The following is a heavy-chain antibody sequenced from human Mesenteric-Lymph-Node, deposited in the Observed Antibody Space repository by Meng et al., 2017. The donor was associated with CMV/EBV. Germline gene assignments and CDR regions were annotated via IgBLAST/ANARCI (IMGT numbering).Heavy chain of an antibody. CDR1: EFTFSSYE. CDR3: ARRPKVRGLDV. CDR2: ISGGGSSV. D-gene: IGHD1-1*01. J-gene: IGHJ6*02. Sequence: GGSLRLSCAASEFTFSSYEMNWVRQAPGKGLVWVSYISGGGSSVSYADSVKGRFTISRDNAKNSLYLQMDSLRVDDTAVYYCARRPKVRGLDVWGQGTTVTVSS. V-gene: IGHV3-48*03.